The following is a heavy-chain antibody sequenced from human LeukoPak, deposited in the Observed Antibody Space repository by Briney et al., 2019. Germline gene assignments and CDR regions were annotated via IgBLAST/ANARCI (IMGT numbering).Heavy chain of an antibody. Sequence: GGSLRLSCAASVFTFSINYMRWARQAPGKGLVCVSDIYSGGSTYYAESVTGRFTISRDNSKNTLYLQMNSLRAEDTAVYYCARGGIMITFGGVIDAFDIWGQGTMVTVSS. J-gene: IGHJ3*02. D-gene: IGHD3-16*02. V-gene: IGHV3-53*01. CDR2: IYSGGST. CDR3: ARGGIMITFGGVIDAFDI. CDR1: VFTFSINY.